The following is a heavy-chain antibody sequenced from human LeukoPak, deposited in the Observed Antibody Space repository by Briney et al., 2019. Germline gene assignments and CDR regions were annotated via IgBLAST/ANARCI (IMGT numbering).Heavy chain of an antibody. CDR1: GFTFSSYA. CDR3: AKSGIYGLELYYSDY. CDR2: ISGSGGST. V-gene: IGHV3-23*01. Sequence: GGSLRLSCAASGFTFSSYAMTWVRQAPGKGLEWVSAISGSGGSTYYADSVKGRFTISRDNSKNTLYLQMNSLKAEDTAVYYCAKSGIYGLELYYSDYWGQGTLVTVSS. D-gene: IGHD3-10*01. J-gene: IGHJ4*02.